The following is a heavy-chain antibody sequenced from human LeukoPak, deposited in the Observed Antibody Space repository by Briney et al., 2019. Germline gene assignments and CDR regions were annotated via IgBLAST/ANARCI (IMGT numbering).Heavy chain of an antibody. CDR2: INHSGST. J-gene: IGHJ5*02. V-gene: IGHV4-34*01. CDR1: GGSFSGYY. D-gene: IGHD6-19*01. Sequence: PSETLSLTCAVYGGSFSGYYWSWIRQPPGKGLEWIGEINHSGSTNYNPSLKSRVTISVDTSKNQFSLKLSSVTAEDTGVYYCAKGDSSGWYGSNWFDPWGQGTLVTVSS. CDR3: AKGDSSGWYGSNWFDP.